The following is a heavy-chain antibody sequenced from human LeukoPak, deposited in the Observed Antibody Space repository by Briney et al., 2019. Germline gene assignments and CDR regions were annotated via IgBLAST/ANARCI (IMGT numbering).Heavy chain of an antibody. CDR1: GGSISSYY. Sequence: ASETLSLTCTVSGGSISSYYWSWLRQPAGKGLEWIGRIYTSGSTNYNPSLKSRVTMSVDTSKNQFSLELSSVTAADTDVYYCARLYSDIVVVPAAIRASPDVWGKGTTVTVSP. V-gene: IGHV4-4*07. CDR3: ARLYSDIVVVPAAIRASPDV. D-gene: IGHD2-2*02. J-gene: IGHJ6*04. CDR2: IYTSGST.